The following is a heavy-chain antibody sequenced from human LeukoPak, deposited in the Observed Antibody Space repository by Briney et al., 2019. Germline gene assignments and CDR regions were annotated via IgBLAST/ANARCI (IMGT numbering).Heavy chain of an antibody. D-gene: IGHD5-24*01. CDR2: ISGSDGSI. CDR1: GFTFSSYA. V-gene: IGHV3-23*01. CDR3: AKVYFGGERWRGVDY. J-gene: IGHJ4*02. Sequence: GGSLRLSCAASGFTFSSYAMSWVRQAPGKGLEWVSAISGSDGSIYYADSVKGRFTISRDNSKNTLYLQMNSLSAEDTAVYYCAKVYFGGERWRGVDYWGQGTLVTVSS.